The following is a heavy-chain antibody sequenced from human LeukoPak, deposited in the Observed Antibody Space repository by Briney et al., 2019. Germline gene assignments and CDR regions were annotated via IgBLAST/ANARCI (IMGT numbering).Heavy chain of an antibody. V-gene: IGHV4-59*11. J-gene: IGHJ6*03. Sequence: SETLSLTCTVSGGSISSHYWSWIRQPPGKGLEWIGYIYYSGSTNYNPSLKSRVTISVDTSKNQFSLKLSSVTAADTAVYYCARGLRYFDWLLRFDGYYYYYMDVWGKGTTVTDSS. CDR3: ARGLRYFDWLLRFDGYYYYYMDV. D-gene: IGHD3-9*01. CDR1: GGSISSHY. CDR2: IYYSGST.